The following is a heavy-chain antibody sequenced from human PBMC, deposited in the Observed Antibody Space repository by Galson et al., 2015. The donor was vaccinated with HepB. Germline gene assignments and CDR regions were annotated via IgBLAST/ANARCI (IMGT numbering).Heavy chain of an antibody. CDR3: AGSGAYSGTYYAGMDV. CDR1: RFTFSSYA. J-gene: IGHJ6*02. V-gene: IGHV3-23*01. CDR2: VSSRGEST. D-gene: IGHD1-26*01. Sequence: SLRLSCAASRFTFSSYAMSWVRLAPGKGLEWVSAVSSRGESTCYADSVRGRFAISRDNSRNTLYLHMTSLRAEDTAIYYCAGSGAYSGTYYAGMDVWGQGTTVTVSS.